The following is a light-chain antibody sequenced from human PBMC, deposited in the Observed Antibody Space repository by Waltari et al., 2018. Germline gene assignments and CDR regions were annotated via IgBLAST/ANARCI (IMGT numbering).Light chain of an antibody. J-gene: IGKJ4*01. CDR2: WAS. CDR1: QSVLSSSNNKNY. V-gene: IGKV4-1*01. CDR3: KRYDGIVVT. Sequence: DIVLTQSPDSLAVSLGERATINCKFSQSVLSSSNNKNYLGWYQQRPGQPPKLLITWASTRASGVPDRFSGSGSGTDFALTNNRLAPEDFAMYYCKRYDGIVVTFGGGTKVEI.